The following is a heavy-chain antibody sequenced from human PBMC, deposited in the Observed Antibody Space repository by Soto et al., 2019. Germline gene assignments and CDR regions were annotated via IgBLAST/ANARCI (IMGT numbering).Heavy chain of an antibody. V-gene: IGHV4-4*07. CDR1: GGSISSYY. Sequence: PSETLSLTCTVSGGSISSYYWSWIRQLAGKGLEWIGRIYTSGSTNYNPSLKSRVTMSVDTSKNQFSLKLSSVTAADTAVYYCARDALYYYDSSGLNWFDPWGQGTLVTVSS. CDR2: IYTSGST. J-gene: IGHJ5*02. CDR3: ARDALYYYDSSGLNWFDP. D-gene: IGHD3-22*01.